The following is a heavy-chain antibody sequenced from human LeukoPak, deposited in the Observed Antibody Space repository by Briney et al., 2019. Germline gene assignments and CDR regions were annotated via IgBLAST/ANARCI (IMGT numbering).Heavy chain of an antibody. V-gene: IGHV3-66*01. CDR3: ARDGRGYCSGGSCYPYYYYGMDV. CDR2: IYSGGST. J-gene: IGHJ6*02. D-gene: IGHD2-15*01. Sequence: PGGSLRLSCAASGFTVSSNYMSWVRQAPGKGLEWVSVIYSGGSTYYADSVKGRCTISRDNSKNTLYLQMNSLRAEDTAVYYCARDGRGYCSGGSCYPYYYYGMDVWGQGTTVTVSS. CDR1: GFTVSSNY.